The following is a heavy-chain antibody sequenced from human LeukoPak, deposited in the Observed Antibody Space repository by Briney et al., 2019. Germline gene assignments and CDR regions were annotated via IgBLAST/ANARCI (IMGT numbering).Heavy chain of an antibody. CDR1: GFTFSSYE. CDR2: ISSGSNYI. J-gene: IGHJ4*02. CDR3: ARNWGYHDF. V-gene: IGHV3-21*01. Sequence: GGTLRLSCAASGFTFSSYEVHWVRQAPGKGLEWVSSISSGSNYIYYADSVKGRFTISRDNAKNSLYLQMSTLRAEDTAVYYCARNWGYHDFWGQGTLVTVSS. D-gene: IGHD3-16*01.